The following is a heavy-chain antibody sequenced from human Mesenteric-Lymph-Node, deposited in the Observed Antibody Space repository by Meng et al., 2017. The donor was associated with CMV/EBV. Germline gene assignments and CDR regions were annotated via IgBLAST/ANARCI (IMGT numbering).Heavy chain of an antibody. D-gene: IGHD1-26*01. V-gene: IGHV4-4*02. Sequence: SRGSISSSNWWSWVSQPPGKGLEWIGEIYNSGSTNYNPSLKSRVTISVDKSKNQFSLKLSSVTAADTAVYYCARDITDSGSYHFDYWGQGTLVTVSS. J-gene: IGHJ4*02. CDR1: RGSISSSNW. CDR2: IYNSGST. CDR3: ARDITDSGSYHFDY.